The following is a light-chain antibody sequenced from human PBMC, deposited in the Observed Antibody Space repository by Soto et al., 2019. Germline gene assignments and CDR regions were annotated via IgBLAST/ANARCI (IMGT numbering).Light chain of an antibody. CDR3: QQTYSTLNS. CDR2: TAS. CDR1: QNIRTY. V-gene: IGKV1-39*01. J-gene: IGKJ2*03. Sequence: DIQVTQSPSSLSASVGDRVTITCRASQNIRTYLNWYQQRPGKPPKLLIHTASTLQSGVPSRFRGSGSGTYFTLTISSLQPEDFATYYCQQTYSTLNSFGQGTKLEIK.